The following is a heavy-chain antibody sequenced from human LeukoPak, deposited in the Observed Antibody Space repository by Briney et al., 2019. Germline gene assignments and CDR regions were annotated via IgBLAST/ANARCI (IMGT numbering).Heavy chain of an antibody. J-gene: IGHJ5*02. V-gene: IGHV1-2*04. Sequence: ASVKVSCKASGYTFTGYYMHWVRQAPGQGLEWMGWINPNSGGTNYAQKFQGWVTMTRDTSISTAYMELSRLRSDDTAVYYCARDVPGSIGTTARFDPWGQGTLVIVSS. CDR2: INPNSGGT. CDR1: GYTFTGYY. D-gene: IGHD1-1*01. CDR3: ARDVPGSIGTTARFDP.